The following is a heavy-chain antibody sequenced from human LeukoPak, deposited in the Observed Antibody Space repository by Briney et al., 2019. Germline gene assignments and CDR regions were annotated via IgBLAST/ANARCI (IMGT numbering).Heavy chain of an antibody. V-gene: IGHV3-74*01. CDR1: EFNFSTYS. Sequence: EGSLRLSCVVSEFNFSTYSMNWVRQAPGKGLVWVSRINSDGINTSYADSVKGRFTISRDNAKNTLNLQMNSLRAEDTAVYYCARDLGQYYDTSDNWFDPWGRGTLVTVSS. CDR3: ARDLGQYYDTSDNWFDP. J-gene: IGHJ5*02. D-gene: IGHD3-22*01. CDR2: INSDGINT.